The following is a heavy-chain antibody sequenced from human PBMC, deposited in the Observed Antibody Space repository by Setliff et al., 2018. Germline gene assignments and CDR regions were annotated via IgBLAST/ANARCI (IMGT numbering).Heavy chain of an antibody. J-gene: IGHJ5*02. V-gene: IGHV4-61*02. D-gene: IGHD1-1*01. Sequence: SETLSLTCTVSGGSISSGSYYWSWIRQPAGKGLEWIGRIYTSGSTNYNPSLKSLVTISVVTSKNQFSLKLSSVTAADTAVYYCARDLQLSSWFDPWGQGTLVTVSS. CDR2: IYTSGST. CDR3: ARDLQLSSWFDP. CDR1: GGSISSGSYY.